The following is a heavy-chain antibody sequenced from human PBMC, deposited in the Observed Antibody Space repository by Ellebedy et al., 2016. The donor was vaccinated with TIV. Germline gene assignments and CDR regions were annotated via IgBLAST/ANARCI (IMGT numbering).Heavy chain of an antibody. V-gene: IGHV3-66*01. CDR2: IYSGGST. Sequence: GESLKISCAASGFTFSSYAMSWVRQAPGKGLEWVSVIYSGGSTYYADSVKGRFTISRDNSKNKLYLQMNSLRAEDTAVYYCAREHDQYSSGSFDYWGQGTLVTVSS. CDR1: GFTFSSYA. CDR3: AREHDQYSSGSFDY. J-gene: IGHJ4*02. D-gene: IGHD6-19*01.